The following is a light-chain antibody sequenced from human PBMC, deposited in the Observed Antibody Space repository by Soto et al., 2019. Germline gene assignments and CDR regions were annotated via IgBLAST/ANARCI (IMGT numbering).Light chain of an antibody. Sequence: DIVMTQSPDSMAVSLGERATINCKSSQSVLFSSNNKNYIAWYQHKPGQPPKLLIYWASTRDSGVPDRFSGSGSGTDFTLTISSLQAEDVAVYYCQQYYSSPFTFGGGTKVEIK. J-gene: IGKJ4*01. CDR2: WAS. V-gene: IGKV4-1*01. CDR1: QSVLFSSNNKNY. CDR3: QQYYSSPFT.